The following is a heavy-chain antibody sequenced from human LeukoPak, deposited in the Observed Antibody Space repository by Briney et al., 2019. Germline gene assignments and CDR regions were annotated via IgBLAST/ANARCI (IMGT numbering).Heavy chain of an antibody. Sequence: SEALSLTCTVSGGSISSYYWSWIRQPPGKGLEWIGYIYYSGSTNYNPSLKSRVTISVDTSKNQFSLKLSSVTAADTAVYYCARAEGSGWYGAFDYYYGMDVWGQGTTVTVS. J-gene: IGHJ6*02. CDR3: ARAEGSGWYGAFDYYYGMDV. V-gene: IGHV4-59*01. CDR1: GGSISSYY. D-gene: IGHD6-19*01. CDR2: IYYSGST.